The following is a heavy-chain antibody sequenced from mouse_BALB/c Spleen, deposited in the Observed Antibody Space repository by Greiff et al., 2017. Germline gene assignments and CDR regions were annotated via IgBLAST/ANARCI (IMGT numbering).Heavy chain of an antibody. CDR1: GDSITSGY. CDR3: ASHYYGSRRYFDV. Sequence: EVKLMESGPSLVKPSQTLSLTCSVTGDSITSGYWNWIRKFPGNKLEYMGYISYSGSTYYNPSLKSRISITRDTSKNQYYLQLNSVTTEDTATYYCASHYYGSRRYFDVWGAGTTVTVSS. J-gene: IGHJ1*01. V-gene: IGHV3-8*02. D-gene: IGHD1-1*01. CDR2: ISYSGST.